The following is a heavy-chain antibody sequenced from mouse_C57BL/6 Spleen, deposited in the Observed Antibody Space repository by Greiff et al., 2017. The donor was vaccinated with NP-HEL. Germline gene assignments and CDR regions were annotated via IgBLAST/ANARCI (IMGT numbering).Heavy chain of an antibody. V-gene: IGHV1-64*01. CDR3: AREGDDYDSKRNWYFDV. J-gene: IGHJ1*03. Sequence: QVQLQQPGAELVKPGASVKLSCKASGYTFTSYWMHWVKQRPGQGLEWIGMIHPNSGSTNYNEKFKSKATLTVDKSSSTAYMQLSSLTSEDSAVYYCAREGDDYDSKRNWYFDVWGTGTTVTVSS. CDR1: GYTFTSYW. D-gene: IGHD2-4*01. CDR2: IHPNSGST.